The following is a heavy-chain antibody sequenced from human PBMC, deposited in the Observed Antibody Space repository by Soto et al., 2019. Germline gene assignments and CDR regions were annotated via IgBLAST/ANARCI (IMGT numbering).Heavy chain of an antibody. J-gene: IGHJ4*02. Sequence: EVQLVESGGGLVKPGGSLRLSCAASGFTFSSYSMNWVRQAPGKGLEWVSSISSSSSYIYYADSVKGRFSISRDNAKHSLYLQMNSLRAEDTAVYYCARGDDYIWGSYRYALDYWGQGTLVTVSS. CDR3: ARGDDYIWGSYRYALDY. CDR2: ISSSSSYI. CDR1: GFTFSSYS. V-gene: IGHV3-21*01. D-gene: IGHD3-16*02.